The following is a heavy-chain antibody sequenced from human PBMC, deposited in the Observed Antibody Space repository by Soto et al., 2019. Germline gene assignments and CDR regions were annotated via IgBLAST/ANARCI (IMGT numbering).Heavy chain of an antibody. CDR3: ARAGGYKTRFRFDP. Sequence: QVQLQEWGAGLLKPSETLSLTCAVYGGSFSGYDWSWIRQPPGKGLEWIGEINHSGSTNYNPSLKSRVTISVDTSKNQFSLKLSSVTAADTAVYYCARAGGYKTRFRFDPWGQGTLVTVSS. V-gene: IGHV4-34*01. J-gene: IGHJ5*02. CDR1: GGSFSGYD. CDR2: INHSGST. D-gene: IGHD5-12*01.